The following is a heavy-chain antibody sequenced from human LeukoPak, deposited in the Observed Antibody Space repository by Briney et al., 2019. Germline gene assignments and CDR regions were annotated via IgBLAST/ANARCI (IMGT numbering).Heavy chain of an antibody. CDR1: GDIVSSNSAA. CDR2: TYYRSKRFN. CDR3: ARDLLDSFDI. Sequence: ASQTLSLTCAISGDIVSSNSAAWNWIRQSPSRGLEWLGRTYYRSKRFNDYAVSVKSRITINPETSKNQFSLQLNSVTPGDTAVYYCARDLLDSFDIWGQGTMVTVSS. J-gene: IGHJ3*02. V-gene: IGHV6-1*01.